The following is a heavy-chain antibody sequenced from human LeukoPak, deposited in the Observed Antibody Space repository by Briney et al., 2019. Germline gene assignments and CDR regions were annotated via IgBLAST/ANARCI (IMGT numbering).Heavy chain of an antibody. D-gene: IGHD6-13*01. CDR1: GYSFTTYW. V-gene: IGHV5-51*01. CDR3: AREVHSSSWFVDY. CDR2: IYPGDSDT. J-gene: IGHJ4*02. Sequence: GESLKISCKGSGYSFTTYWIAWVRQMPGKGLEWMGIIYPGDSDTKYSPSFQGQVTISADKSINTAYLQWSSLKASDTAFYYCAREVHSSSWFVDYWGQGTLVTVSS.